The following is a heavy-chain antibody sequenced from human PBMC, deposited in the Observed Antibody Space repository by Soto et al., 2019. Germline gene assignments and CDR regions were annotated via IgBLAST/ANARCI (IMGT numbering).Heavy chain of an antibody. V-gene: IGHV4-4*02. Sequence: SETLSLTCSVSGLSISSHPWWTWVRQAPGKGLEWIGELYPSGGAAYNPSLQNRAAISVDYSQNHLSLTLTSVTAADTAVYYCAICIHCSTGRRFHPWGLGALVTVSS. J-gene: IGHJ5*02. D-gene: IGHD2-21*01. CDR1: GLSISSHPW. CDR3: AICIHCSTGRRFHP. CDR2: LYPSGGA.